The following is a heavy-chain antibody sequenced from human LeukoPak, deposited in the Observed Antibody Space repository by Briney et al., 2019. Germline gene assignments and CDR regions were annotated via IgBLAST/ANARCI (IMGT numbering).Heavy chain of an antibody. V-gene: IGHV4-34*01. Sequence: SETLSLTCAVYGGSFSGYYWSWIRQPPGKGLEWIGEINHSGSTNYNPSLKSRVTISVDTSKNQFSLKLSSVTAADTAVYYCAREYSSGWCWFDPWGQGTLVTVSS. J-gene: IGHJ5*02. CDR3: AREYSSGWCWFDP. CDR2: INHSGST. CDR1: GGSFSGYY. D-gene: IGHD6-19*01.